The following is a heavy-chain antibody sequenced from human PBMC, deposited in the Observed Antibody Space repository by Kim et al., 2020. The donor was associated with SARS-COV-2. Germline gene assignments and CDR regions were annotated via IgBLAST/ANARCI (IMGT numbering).Heavy chain of an antibody. D-gene: IGHD2-15*01. CDR2: IFYSGST. V-gene: IGHV4-39*01. Sequence: SETLSLTCTVSGGSISSSSYYWGWIRQPPGKGLEWIGSIFYSGSTYYNPSLKSRVTISVDTSKNQFSLRLSSVTAADTAVYYCASLFDYSALDHWGQGTLVTVSS. J-gene: IGHJ5*02. CDR3: ASLFDYSALDH. CDR1: GGSISSSSYY.